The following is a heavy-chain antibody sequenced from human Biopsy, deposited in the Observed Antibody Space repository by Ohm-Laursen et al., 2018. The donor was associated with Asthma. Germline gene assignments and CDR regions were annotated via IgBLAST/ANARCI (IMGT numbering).Heavy chain of an antibody. CDR3: ARTFHFWSPYHAEHYQL. CDR1: GFTFSNAW. CDR2: IKHDGSEN. D-gene: IGHD3-3*02. Sequence: SLRLSCAASGFTFSNAWMSWVRQVPGRGLGWVANIKHDGSENNHVDSLKGRFTISRDNAKNSLYLQMNSLRAEDTAVYYCARTFHFWSPYHAEHYQLWGQGTLVTVSS. V-gene: IGHV3-7*01. J-gene: IGHJ1*01.